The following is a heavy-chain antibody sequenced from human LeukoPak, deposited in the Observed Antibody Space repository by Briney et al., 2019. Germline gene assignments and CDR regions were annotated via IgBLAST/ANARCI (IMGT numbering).Heavy chain of an antibody. V-gene: IGHV1-2*06. CDR2: INPNSGGS. J-gene: IGHJ4*02. Sequence: ASVKVSCKASGYTFTGYYMHWVRPAPGQGLEWMGRINPNSGGSNYAQKFQGRVTMTRATSISTAYMELSRLRSDDTAVYYCASYHDYGDYVDYWGQGTLVTVSS. CDR3: ASYHDYGDYVDY. CDR1: GYTFTGYY. D-gene: IGHD4-17*01.